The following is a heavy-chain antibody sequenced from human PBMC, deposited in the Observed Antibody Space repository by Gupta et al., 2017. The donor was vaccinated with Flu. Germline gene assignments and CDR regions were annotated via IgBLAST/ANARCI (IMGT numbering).Heavy chain of an antibody. CDR1: GFTLRSYD. Sequence: QVQPVQSGAEVTKPGASVKVSCTASGFTLRSYDVPWVRQASVKWLQWMGWMNPNCGYTGYTQMFQGRVSMTRDTAKNTAYMELSGLTYEDTAVYYGTRVWDPDNYGYRNKRYFDYWGQGTLVTVSS. CDR2: MNPNCGYT. J-gene: IGHJ4*02. D-gene: IGHD4-17*01. CDR3: TRVWDPDNYGYRNKRYFDY. V-gene: IGHV1-8*01.